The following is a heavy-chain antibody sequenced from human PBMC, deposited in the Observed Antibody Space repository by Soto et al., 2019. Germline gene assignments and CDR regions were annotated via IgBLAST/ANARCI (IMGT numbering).Heavy chain of an antibody. D-gene: IGHD3-16*01. CDR3: AKPISFGGCGWFDP. Sequence: QLQLQEWGPGLVKPSETLSLTCTVSGGSISSSSYYWGWIRQPPGKGLEWIGSIYYSGSTYYTPSLKSRVTISVDTSKNQFSRHLSSVTGHETAVYYCAKPISFGGCGWFDPWGQGTQLTVSS. V-gene: IGHV4-39*01. CDR1: GGSISSSSYY. J-gene: IGHJ5*02. CDR2: IYYSGST.